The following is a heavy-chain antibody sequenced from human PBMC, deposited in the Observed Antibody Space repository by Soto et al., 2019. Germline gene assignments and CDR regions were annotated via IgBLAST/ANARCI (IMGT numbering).Heavy chain of an antibody. J-gene: IGHJ5*02. D-gene: IGHD2-21*01. CDR1: EFTFSNYA. CDR3: ARGAVLSTTSGGWCNYFDP. CDR2: ISASGAST. Sequence: EVQLLESGGGLVQPGGSLRLSCTASEFTFSNYAMSWVRQAPGKGLEWVSAISASGASTYYVDSVKGRFTISRDNSKNTLYVQMKSLRAEDTGVYYCARGAVLSTTSGGWCNYFDPWGQGTLVTVSS. V-gene: IGHV3-23*01.